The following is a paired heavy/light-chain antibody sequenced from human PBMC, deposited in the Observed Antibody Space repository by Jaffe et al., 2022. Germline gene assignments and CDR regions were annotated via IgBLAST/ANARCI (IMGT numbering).Heavy chain of an antibody. CDR1: GFTFSTYG. CDR3: AKPGQGSASGDYSYMDV. J-gene: IGHJ6*03. V-gene: IGHV3-30*02. Sequence: QVQLVESGGGVVQPGGSLRLSCAASGFTFSTYGMHWVRQAPGKGLEWVAFIRYDGSNKYYIDSAKGRFTISRDNSKNTLYLQMNSLRDDDTAVYFCAKPGQGSASGDYSYMDVWGKGTTVTVSS. D-gene: IGHD3-10*01. CDR2: IRYDGSNK.
Light chain of an antibody. Sequence: DIVMTQSPDSLAVSLGERATINCKSSQSVLYRSNNMNYLGWYQQKPGQPPKLLIYWASTRESGVPDRFSGSGSGTDFTLTINSLQAEDVAVYYCQQYYSTPQTFGQGTKVEIK. CDR1: QSVLYRSNNMNY. CDR2: WAS. CDR3: QQYYSTPQT. J-gene: IGKJ1*01. V-gene: IGKV4-1*01.